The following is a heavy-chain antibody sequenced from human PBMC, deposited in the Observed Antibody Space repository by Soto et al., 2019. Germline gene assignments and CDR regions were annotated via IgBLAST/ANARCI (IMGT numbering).Heavy chain of an antibody. V-gene: IGHV1-2*04. D-gene: IGHD6-19*01. CDR1: GYTFTGYY. CDR2: INPNSGGT. Sequence: ASVKVSCKASGYTFTGYYMHWVRQAPGQGLEWMGWINPNSGGTNYAQKFQGWVTMTRDTSISTAYMELSRLRSGDTAVYYCAISSGWYYFDYWGQGTLVTVSS. J-gene: IGHJ4*02. CDR3: AISSGWYYFDY.